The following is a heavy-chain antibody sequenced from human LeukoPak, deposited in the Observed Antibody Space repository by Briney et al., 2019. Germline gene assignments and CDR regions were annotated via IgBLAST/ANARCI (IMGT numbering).Heavy chain of an antibody. V-gene: IGHV4-38-2*02. J-gene: IGHJ6*03. D-gene: IGHD2/OR15-2a*01. Sequence: SETLSLTCTVSGYSISSGYYWGWIRQPPGKGLEWIGSIYHSGSTYYNPSLKSRVTISVDTSKNQFSLKLSSVTAAATAVYYCARLTPTTLSLYYYYMDVWGKGTTVTVSS. CDR2: IYHSGST. CDR1: GYSISSGYY. CDR3: ARLTPTTLSLYYYYMDV.